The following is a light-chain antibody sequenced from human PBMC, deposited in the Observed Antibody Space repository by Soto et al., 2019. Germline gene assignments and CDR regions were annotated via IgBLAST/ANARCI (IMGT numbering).Light chain of an antibody. CDR1: SSNIGNNY. V-gene: IGLV1-51*01. CDR2: DNN. Sequence: QSVLTQPPSVSAAPGQTVTISCSGSSSNIGNNYVSWYQQLPGTAPKLLIYDNNKRPSGIPDRFSGSKTGTSATLGITGLPTGYEADYYCGTWDSSLSVVVFGGGTQLTVL. CDR3: GTWDSSLSVVV. J-gene: IGLJ2*01.